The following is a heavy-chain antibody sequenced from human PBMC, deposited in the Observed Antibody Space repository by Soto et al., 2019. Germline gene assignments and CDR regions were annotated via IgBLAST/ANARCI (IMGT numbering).Heavy chain of an antibody. CDR2: ISYDGSNK. J-gene: IGHJ4*02. V-gene: IGHV3-30*18. Sequence: QVQLVESGGGVVQPGRSLRLSCAASGFTFSSYGMHWVRQAPGKGLEWVAVISYDGSNKYYADSVKGRFTISRDNSKNTLYLQMNSLRAEDTAVYYCAKGQAPGDYDSSGYYYGYWGQGTLVTVSS. D-gene: IGHD3-22*01. CDR3: AKGQAPGDYDSSGYYYGY. CDR1: GFTFSSYG.